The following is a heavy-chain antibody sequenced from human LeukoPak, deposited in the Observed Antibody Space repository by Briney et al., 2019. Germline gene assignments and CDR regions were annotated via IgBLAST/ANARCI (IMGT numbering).Heavy chain of an antibody. Sequence: SETLSLTCAVYGGSFSGYYWSWIRRPPGKGLEWIGEINHSGSTNYNPSLKSRVTISVDTSKNQFSLKLSSVTAADTAVYYCARHSSTTLVRFGPWGQGTLVTVSS. CDR2: INHSGST. J-gene: IGHJ5*02. CDR3: ARHSSTTLVRFGP. D-gene: IGHD2-2*01. CDR1: GGSFSGYY. V-gene: IGHV4-34*01.